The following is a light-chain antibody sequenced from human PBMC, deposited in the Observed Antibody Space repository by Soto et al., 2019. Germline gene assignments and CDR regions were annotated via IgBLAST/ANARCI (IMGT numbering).Light chain of an antibody. V-gene: IGKV3-15*01. CDR1: QSVGSS. Sequence: EIVMTQSPATLSVSQGERATLSCRASQSVGSSLAWYQQKPGQAPRLLIYGASTRATGIPATFSGSGSGTEFTLTISSLQAEDFAVYYCQQYNSWPLTFGEGTKVDIK. J-gene: IGKJ4*01. CDR3: QQYNSWPLT. CDR2: GAS.